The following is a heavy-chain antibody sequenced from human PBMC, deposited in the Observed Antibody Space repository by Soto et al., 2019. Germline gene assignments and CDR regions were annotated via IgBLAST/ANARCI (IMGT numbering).Heavy chain of an antibody. D-gene: IGHD3-22*01. CDR1: GFIFSNFA. V-gene: IGHV3-30-3*01. J-gene: IGHJ4*02. CDR2: ISYDGNNK. Sequence: QVLLVESGGGVVQPGQSLRLSCAASGFIFSNFAMHWVHQAPGKGLEWVAFISYDGNNKYYADSVKGQFTISRDNSKNTVFLQMQSLRAEDTALYYCARGDYFDSSGYSFDFWGQGTLVTVSS. CDR3: ARGDYFDSSGYSFDF.